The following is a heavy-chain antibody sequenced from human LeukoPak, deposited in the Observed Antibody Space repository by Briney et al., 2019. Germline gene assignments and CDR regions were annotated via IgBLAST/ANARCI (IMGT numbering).Heavy chain of an antibody. CDR3: ARAPNWKGGFDP. CDR1: GGTFSSYA. J-gene: IGHJ5*02. D-gene: IGHD1-20*01. Sequence: SVKVSCKASGGTFSSYAISWVRQAPGQGLEWMGGIIPIFGTANYAQKFQGRVTITTDESTSTAYMELSSLRSEDTAVYYCARAPNWKGGFDPWGQGTLATVSS. CDR2: IIPIFGTA. V-gene: IGHV1-69*05.